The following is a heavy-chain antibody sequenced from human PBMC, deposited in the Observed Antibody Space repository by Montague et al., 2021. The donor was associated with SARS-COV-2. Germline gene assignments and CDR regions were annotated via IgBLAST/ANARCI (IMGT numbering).Heavy chain of an antibody. CDR1: GFTFSSYA. Sequence: SLRLSCAASGFTFSSYAMSWVRQAPGKGLEWVSAITGSGGGTYYAGSVKGRFTISKDNSKNTLFLQMNSLRAEDTAVYFCARVKTGPYVPIDFWGQGTLVTVSS. D-gene: IGHD1-1*01. V-gene: IGHV3-23*01. J-gene: IGHJ4*02. CDR2: ITGSGGGT. CDR3: ARVKTGPYVPIDF.